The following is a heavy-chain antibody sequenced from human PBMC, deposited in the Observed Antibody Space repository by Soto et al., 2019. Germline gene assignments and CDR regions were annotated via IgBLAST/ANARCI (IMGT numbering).Heavy chain of an antibody. V-gene: IGHV1-3*01. Sequence: QVQLVQSGAEVRKPGASVNISCRASGFSFSDNLINWVRQAPGQSLEWMGWINPDNGHTRYSQTFQGRVTISRHSSASVAYVEVSDLTSEDTAVYYCARAILSVGPRANDAFDVWGQGTMVTVSS. CDR1: GFSFSDNL. CDR3: ARAILSVGPRANDAFDV. J-gene: IGHJ3*01. CDR2: INPDNGHT. D-gene: IGHD2-8*02.